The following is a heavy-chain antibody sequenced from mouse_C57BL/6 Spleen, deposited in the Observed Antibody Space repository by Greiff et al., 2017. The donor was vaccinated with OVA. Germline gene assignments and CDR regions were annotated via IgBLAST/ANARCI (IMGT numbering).Heavy chain of an antibody. V-gene: IGHV1-80*01. CDR2: IYPGDGDT. CDR1: GYAFSSYW. J-gene: IGHJ4*01. CDR3: ARGSSGSFYAMDY. Sequence: QVQLKQSGAELVKPGASVKISCKASGYAFSSYWMNWVKQRPGKGLGWIGQIYPGDGDTNYNGKFKGKATLTADKSSSTAYMQLSSLTSEDSAVYFCARGSSGSFYAMDYWGQGTSVTVSS. D-gene: IGHD3-2*02.